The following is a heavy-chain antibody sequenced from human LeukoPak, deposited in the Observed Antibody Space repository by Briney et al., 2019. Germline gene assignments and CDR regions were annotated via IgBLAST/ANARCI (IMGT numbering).Heavy chain of an antibody. J-gene: IGHJ4*02. V-gene: IGHV4-34*01. CDR3: ARAYLSLRYFDY. D-gene: IGHD5-12*01. CDR2: INHSGST. Sequence: SETLSLTCAVYGGSFSGYYWSWIRQPPGKGLEWIGEINHSGSTNYNPSLRSRVTISVDTSKNQFSLKLSSVTAADTAVYYCARAYLSLRYFDYRGQGTLVTVSS. CDR1: GGSFSGYY.